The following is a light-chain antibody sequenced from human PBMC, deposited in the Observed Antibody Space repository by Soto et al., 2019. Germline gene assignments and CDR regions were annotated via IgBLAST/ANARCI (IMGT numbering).Light chain of an antibody. CDR3: QQRNIWPPVT. J-gene: IGKJ5*01. CDR2: GAF. V-gene: IGKV3-11*01. Sequence: EIFLPQSPATLSLSRGERATLSCRASPSVTNFLAWYQQKPGQAPRLLIYGAFNRATGIPARFSGSGSGTDFTLTISSLEPEDSAIYYCQQRNIWPPVTFGQGTRLEI. CDR1: PSVTNF.